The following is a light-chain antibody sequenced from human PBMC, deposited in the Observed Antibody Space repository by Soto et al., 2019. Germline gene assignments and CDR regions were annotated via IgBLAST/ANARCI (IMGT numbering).Light chain of an antibody. J-gene: IGKJ1*01. CDR2: KAS. CDR3: KQYPIYSGT. CDR1: QTIDSW. V-gene: IGKV1-5*03. Sequence: DIQMTQSPSTLSASVGYRFTITCLASQTIDSWLAWYQQRPGKPPNLLIYKASTLASGVPSRFSGSGSGTEFTLNINSLQPDDFATYYCKQYPIYSGTFGQGTKVDIK.